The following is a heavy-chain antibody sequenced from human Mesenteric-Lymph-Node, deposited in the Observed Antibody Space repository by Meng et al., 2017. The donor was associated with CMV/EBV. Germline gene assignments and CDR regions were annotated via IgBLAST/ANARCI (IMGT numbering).Heavy chain of an antibody. J-gene: IGHJ4*02. V-gene: IGHV4-34*01. Sequence: QVQLTPGGAGLLKPPETLSLSCAVYGGSFSGYYWSWIRQPPGKGLEWIGEINHSGSTNYNPSLKSRVTISVDTSKNQFSLKLSSVTAADTAVYYCARHQRWLKSEGGFNYWGQGTLVTVSS. CDR3: ARHQRWLKSEGGFNY. CDR2: INHSGST. D-gene: IGHD4-23*01. CDR1: GGSFSGYY.